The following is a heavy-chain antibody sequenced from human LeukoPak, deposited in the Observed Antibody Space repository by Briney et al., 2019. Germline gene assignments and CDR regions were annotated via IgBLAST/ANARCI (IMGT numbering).Heavy chain of an antibody. V-gene: IGHV1-18*01. CDR1: GNSFTSFG. CDR3: VRDLGVDTSMIFFDF. Sequence: ASVKVSCKASGNSFTSFGISWVRQAPGQGLEWMGWSSAYNGNTNYVQKFQGRVTMTTDTSTSTAYMELRSLRSDDTAVFYCVRDLGVDTSMIFFDFWGQGTLVTVSS. J-gene: IGHJ4*02. CDR2: SSAYNGNT. D-gene: IGHD5-18*01.